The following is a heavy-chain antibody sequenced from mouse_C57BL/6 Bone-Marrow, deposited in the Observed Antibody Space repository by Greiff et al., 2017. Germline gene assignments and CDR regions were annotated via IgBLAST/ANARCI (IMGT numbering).Heavy chain of an antibody. CDR3: ARPYYSNYWYFDF. CDR1: GYTFTSYW. Sequence: QVQLQQPGAELVKPGALVKMSCKASGYTFTSYWITWVKQRPGQGLEWIGDIYPGSGSTNYNEKFKSKATLTVDTSSSTAYMQPSSLTSEDSAVYYCARPYYSNYWYFDFWGTGTTLTVSS. J-gene: IGHJ1*03. V-gene: IGHV1-55*01. CDR2: IYPGSGST. D-gene: IGHD2-5*01.